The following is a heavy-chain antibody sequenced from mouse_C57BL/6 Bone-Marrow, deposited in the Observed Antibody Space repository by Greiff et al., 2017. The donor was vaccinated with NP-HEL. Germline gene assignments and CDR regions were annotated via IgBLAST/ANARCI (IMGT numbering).Heavy chain of an antibody. D-gene: IGHD1-1*01. J-gene: IGHJ4*01. V-gene: IGHV5-6*01. CDR3: ARTELLTRAMDY. CDR1: GFTFSSYG. Sequence: VQLKESGGDLVKPGGSLKLSCAASGFTFSSYGMSWVRQTPDKRLEWVATISSGGSYTYYPDSVKGRFTISRDNAKNTLYLQMSSLKSEDTAMYYCARTELLTRAMDYWGQGTSVTVSS. CDR2: ISSGGSYT.